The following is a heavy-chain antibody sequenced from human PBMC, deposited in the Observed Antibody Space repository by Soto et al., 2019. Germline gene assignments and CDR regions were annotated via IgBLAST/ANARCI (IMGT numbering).Heavy chain of an antibody. CDR1: GFSLSTSGVG. CDR2: IYWNDDK. V-gene: IGHV2-5*01. Sequence: QITLKESGPPLVKPTQTLTLTCTFSGFSLSTSGVGVGWIRQPPGKALEWLALIYWNDDKRYSPSLKSRLTITKDTSKNQVVLTMTNMDPVDTATYYCAHSTYYDFWSGYHSWGQGTLVTVSS. CDR3: AHSTYYDFWSGYHS. J-gene: IGHJ5*02. D-gene: IGHD3-3*01.